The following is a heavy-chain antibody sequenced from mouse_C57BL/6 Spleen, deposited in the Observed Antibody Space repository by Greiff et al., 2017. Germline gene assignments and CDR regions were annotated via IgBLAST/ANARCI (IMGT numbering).Heavy chain of an antibody. CDR3: ARCPLGNYKDYAMDY. CDR2: IDPETGGT. J-gene: IGHJ4*01. CDR1: GYTFTDYE. V-gene: IGHV1-15*01. D-gene: IGHD2-1*01. Sequence: VKLMESGAELVRPGASVTLSCKASGYTFTDYEMHWVKQTPVHGLEWIGAIDPETGGTAYNQKFKGKAILTADKSSSTAYMQLSSLTSEDSAVYYCARCPLGNYKDYAMDYWGQGTSVTVSS.